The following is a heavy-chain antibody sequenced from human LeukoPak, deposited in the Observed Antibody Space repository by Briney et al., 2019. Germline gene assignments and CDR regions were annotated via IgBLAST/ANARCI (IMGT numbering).Heavy chain of an antibody. CDR3: ARDPWDNNWYNFDS. V-gene: IGHV4-61*01. Sequence: SETLSLTCTVSGDSISGQRHHWNWIRQPPGKGLEYVANIHGTGSTNYNPSLRRRVPISLDPSKNQSFLHLRSVTAADPAVYYCARDPWDNNWYNFDSWGQGTLVTVSS. CDR2: IHGTGST. J-gene: IGHJ4*02. CDR1: GDSISGQRHH. D-gene: IGHD1-1*01.